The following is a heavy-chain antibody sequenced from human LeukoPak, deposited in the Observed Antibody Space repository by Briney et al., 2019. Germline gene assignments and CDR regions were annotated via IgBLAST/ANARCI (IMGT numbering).Heavy chain of an antibody. CDR1: GYTFTSYG. CDR3: ARDSRRYCTNGVCYSDY. CDR2: ISAYNGNT. Sequence: ASVKVSCKASGYTFTSYGISWVRQAPGQGLEWMGWISAYNGNTNYAQKLQGRVTMTTDTSTSTACMELRSLRSDDTAVYYCARDSRRYCTNGVCYSDYWGQGTLVTVSS. J-gene: IGHJ4*02. D-gene: IGHD2-8*01. V-gene: IGHV1-18*01.